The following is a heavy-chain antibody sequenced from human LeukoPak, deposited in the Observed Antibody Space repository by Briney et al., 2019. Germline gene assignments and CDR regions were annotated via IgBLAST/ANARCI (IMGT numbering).Heavy chain of an antibody. CDR3: ARLSITMVRGVIN. J-gene: IGHJ4*02. Sequence: PSETLSLTCTVSGGSISSSSYYWGWIRQPPGKGLEWIGSINYSGSTNYNPSLKSRVTIFVDTSKNQFSLKLSSVTAADTAVYYCARLSITMVRGVINWGQGTLVTVSS. CDR2: INYSGST. V-gene: IGHV4-39*01. D-gene: IGHD3-10*01. CDR1: GGSISSSSYY.